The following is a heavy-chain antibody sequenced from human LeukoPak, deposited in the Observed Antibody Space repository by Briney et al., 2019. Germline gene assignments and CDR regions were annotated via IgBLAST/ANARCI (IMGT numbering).Heavy chain of an antibody. CDR1: GFTFSSYW. V-gene: IGHV3-74*01. CDR2: INSAGSST. J-gene: IGHJ4*02. D-gene: IGHD4-23*01. CDR3: ASLGGGPKDY. Sequence: GGSLRLSCAASGFTFSSYWMHWVRQAPGRGLVWVSRINSAGSSTSYADSVKGRFTISRDNAKNTLYLQMNSLRAEDTAVYYCASLGGGPKDYWGQGTLVTVSS.